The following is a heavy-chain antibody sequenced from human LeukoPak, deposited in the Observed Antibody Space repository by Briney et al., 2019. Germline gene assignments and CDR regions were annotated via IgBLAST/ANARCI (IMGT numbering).Heavy chain of an antibody. V-gene: IGHV3-21*01. CDR2: ISSSSSYI. D-gene: IGHD2-21*02. CDR1: GFTFSSYS. Sequence: PGGSLRLSCAASGFTFSSYSMNWVRQAPGKGLEWVSSISSSSSYIYYADSVKGRFTISRDNAKNSLYLQMNSLRAEDTAVYYCARAGPTIISYCSGDCYSVSSDYWGQGTLVTVSS. J-gene: IGHJ4*02. CDR3: ARAGPTIISYCSGDCYSVSSDY.